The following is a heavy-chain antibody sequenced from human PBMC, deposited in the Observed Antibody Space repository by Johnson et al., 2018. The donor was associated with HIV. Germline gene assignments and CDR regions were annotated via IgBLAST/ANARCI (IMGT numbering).Heavy chain of an antibody. J-gene: IGHJ3*02. CDR1: GFTFSNAW. CDR3: ARVLWDYGEEDAFDI. Sequence: VQLMESGGGLVQPGGSLRLSCAASGFTFSNAWMSWVRQVPGKGLEWVGRIKSKPDGGTTDYAAPVKGRFSISRDDSKNTLYVQMNSLRPEDTAVYYCARVLWDYGEEDAFDIWGQGTMVTVSS. CDR2: IKSKPDGGTT. V-gene: IGHV3-15*05. D-gene: IGHD4-17*01.